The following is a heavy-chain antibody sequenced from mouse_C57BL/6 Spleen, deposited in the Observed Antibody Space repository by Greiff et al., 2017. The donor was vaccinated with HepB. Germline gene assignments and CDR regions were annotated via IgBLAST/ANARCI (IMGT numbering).Heavy chain of an antibody. D-gene: IGHD1-1*01. CDR3: ARGYYGSLFAY. CDR1: GYTFTSYW. J-gene: IGHJ3*01. V-gene: IGHV1-64*01. Sequence: QVQLQQPGAELVKPGASVKLSCQASGYTFTSYWMHWVKQRPGQGLEWIGMIHPNSGSTNYNEKFKSKATLTVDKSSSTAYMQLSSLTSEDSAVYYCARGYYGSLFAYWGQGTLVTVSA. CDR2: IHPNSGST.